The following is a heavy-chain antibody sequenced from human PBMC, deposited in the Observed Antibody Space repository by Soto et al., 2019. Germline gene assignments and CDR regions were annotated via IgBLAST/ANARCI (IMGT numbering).Heavy chain of an antibody. V-gene: IGHV3-21*01. J-gene: IGHJ4*02. CDR1: GFTFSTYT. CDR3: ARGYVAMEY. D-gene: IGHD2-2*01. Sequence: EVQVVDSGGGLVKPGGSLRLSCAASGFTFSTYTMNWVRQAPGKGLEWVSSISSSSNYIYYADSLKGRFTISRDNAKNSLFLQMDSLRAEDTAVYYCARGYVAMEYWGQGTMVTVSS. CDR2: ISSSSNYI.